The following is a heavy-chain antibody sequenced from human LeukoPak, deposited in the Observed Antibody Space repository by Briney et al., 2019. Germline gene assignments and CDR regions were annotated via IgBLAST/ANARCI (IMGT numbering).Heavy chain of an antibody. CDR2: FYYSGGT. V-gene: IGHV4-59*02. CDR3: ARRSSGWHFDS. CDR1: GVSVSNHY. D-gene: IGHD6-19*01. J-gene: IGHJ4*02. Sequence: PSETLSLTCTVSGVSVSNHYWSWIRQPPGKGLEWIGCFYYSGGTYFNPSLGSRVTVSSDTSRNHLSLILRSLTAADTAVYYCARRSSGWHFDSWGQGALVTVSS.